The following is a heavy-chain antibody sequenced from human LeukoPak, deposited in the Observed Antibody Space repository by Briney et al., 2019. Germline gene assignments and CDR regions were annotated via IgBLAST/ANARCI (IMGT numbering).Heavy chain of an antibody. Sequence: SETLSLTCTVSGGSISSSSYYWGWIRQPPGKGLEWIGSIYYSGSTYYNPSLKSRVTISVDTSKNQFSLKLSSVTAADTAVYYCARDLSVSSVSWFDPWGQGTLVTVSS. J-gene: IGHJ5*02. CDR2: IYYSGST. CDR1: GGSISSSSYY. CDR3: ARDLSVSSVSWFDP. D-gene: IGHD5/OR15-5a*01. V-gene: IGHV4-39*07.